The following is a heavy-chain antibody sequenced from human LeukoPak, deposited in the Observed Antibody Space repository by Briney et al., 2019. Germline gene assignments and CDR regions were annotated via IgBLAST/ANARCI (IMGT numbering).Heavy chain of an antibody. Sequence: GGSLRLSCAASGFTFSSYAMSWVRQAPGKGLEWVSAISGSGGSTYYADSVKGRFTISRDNSKNTLYLQMNSLRAEDTAVYYCARVAVNNFWSGYHFDYWGQGTLVTVSS. CDR2: ISGSGGST. J-gene: IGHJ4*02. D-gene: IGHD3-3*01. V-gene: IGHV3-23*01. CDR3: ARVAVNNFWSGYHFDY. CDR1: GFTFSSYA.